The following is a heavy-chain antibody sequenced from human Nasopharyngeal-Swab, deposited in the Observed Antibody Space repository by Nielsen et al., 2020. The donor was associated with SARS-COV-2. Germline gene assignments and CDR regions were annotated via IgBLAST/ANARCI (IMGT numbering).Heavy chain of an antibody. D-gene: IGHD1-1*01. V-gene: IGHV3-21*01. CDR2: ISSSSSYI. CDR3: ARASRGTSTWTFDY. J-gene: IGHJ4*02. Sequence: SCAVSGFTFCSYSMNWVRQAPGKGLEWVSSISSSSSYIYYADSVKGRFTISRDNAKNSLYLQMNSLRAEDTAVYYCARASRGTSTWTFDYWGQGTRVTISS. CDR1: GFTFCSYS.